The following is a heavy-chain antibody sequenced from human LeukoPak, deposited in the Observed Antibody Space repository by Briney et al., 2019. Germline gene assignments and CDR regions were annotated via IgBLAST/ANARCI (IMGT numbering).Heavy chain of an antibody. CDR2: ISSSSSYI. Sequence: GGSLRLSCAASGFTFSSYSMNWVRQAPGKGLEWVSSISSSSSYIYYADSVKGRFTISRDNAKNSLYLQMNSLRAEDTAVYSCARGGIAAAVARVDYWGQGTLVTVSS. V-gene: IGHV3-21*01. J-gene: IGHJ4*02. CDR1: GFTFSSYS. CDR3: ARGGIAAAVARVDY. D-gene: IGHD6-13*01.